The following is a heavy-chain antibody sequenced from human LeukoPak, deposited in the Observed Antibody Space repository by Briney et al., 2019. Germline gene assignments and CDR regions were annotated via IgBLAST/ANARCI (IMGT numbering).Heavy chain of an antibody. D-gene: IGHD3-16*01. CDR3: ARGDLTTFGGVTY. CDR2: ISSSSNYI. V-gene: IGHV3-21*01. Sequence: GGSLRLSCAASGFAFTSYSVNWVRQAPGKGLEWVSSISSSSNYIYYADSVKGRFTISRDNAKNSLYLQMNSLRAEDTAVYYCARGDLTTFGGVTYWGQGTLVTVSS. CDR1: GFAFTSYS. J-gene: IGHJ4*02.